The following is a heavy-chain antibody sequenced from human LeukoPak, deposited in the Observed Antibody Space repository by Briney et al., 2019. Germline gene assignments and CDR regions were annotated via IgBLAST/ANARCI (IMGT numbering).Heavy chain of an antibody. CDR2: IYYSGST. V-gene: IGHV4-59*08. Sequence: PSETLSLTCTVSGGSISSYYWSWIRQPPGKGLEWIGYIYYSGSTNYNPSLKSRVTISVDTSKNQFSLKLSSVTAADTAVYYCAGFTPMVRGVNSYYFDYWGQGTLVTVSS. J-gene: IGHJ4*02. D-gene: IGHD3-10*01. CDR1: GGSISSYY. CDR3: AGFTPMVRGVNSYYFDY.